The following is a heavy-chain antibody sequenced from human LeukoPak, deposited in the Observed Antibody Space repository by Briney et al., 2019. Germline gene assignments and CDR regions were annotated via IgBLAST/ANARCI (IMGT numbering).Heavy chain of an antibody. Sequence: GVSLRLSCAASGFTVNSNYISWVRQAPGKGLEWVSLIYTGGSTYYVDSVRGRFTISRDNSKNTLYLQMNSLRPEDTAIYYCARGFGKAAADVFGGYTMDVWGQGTTVTVSS. V-gene: IGHV3-66*02. CDR3: ARGFGKAAADVFGGYTMDV. D-gene: IGHD6-13*01. CDR1: GFTVNSNY. CDR2: IYTGGST. J-gene: IGHJ6*02.